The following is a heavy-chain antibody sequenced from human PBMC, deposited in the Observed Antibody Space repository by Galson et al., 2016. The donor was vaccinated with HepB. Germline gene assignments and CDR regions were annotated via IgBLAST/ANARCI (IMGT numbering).Heavy chain of an antibody. CDR2: IYYSGTT. V-gene: IGHV4-59*01. D-gene: IGHD6-19*01. Sequence: EILSLTCTVSGGSISSYYWSWIRPPPGKGLEWIAYIYYSGTTNYNPSLKSRVTISVDTSKNQFSLKLSSMTAADTAVYYCARGRGGSGSPFDHWGQGTLVPVSS. CDR3: ARGRGGSGSPFDH. CDR1: GGSISSYY. J-gene: IGHJ4*02.